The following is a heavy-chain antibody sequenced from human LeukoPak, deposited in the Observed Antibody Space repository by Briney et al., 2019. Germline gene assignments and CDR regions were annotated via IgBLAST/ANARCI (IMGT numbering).Heavy chain of an antibody. CDR3: ARDVAAAGTGYYYYYGMDV. CDR1: GFTFSDYY. D-gene: IGHD6-13*01. Sequence: GGSLRLSCAASGFTFSDYYMSWIRQAPGKGLEWVSYISSSGSTIYYADSVKGRFTISRDNAKNSLYLQMNSLRAEGTAVYYCARDVAAAGTGYYYYYGMDVWGQGTTVTVSS. J-gene: IGHJ6*02. CDR2: ISSSGSTI. V-gene: IGHV3-11*01.